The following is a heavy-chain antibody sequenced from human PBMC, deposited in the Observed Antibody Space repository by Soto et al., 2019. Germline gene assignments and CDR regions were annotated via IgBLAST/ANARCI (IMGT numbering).Heavy chain of an antibody. CDR2: VYATGTS. CDR3: VRDGSKTLRDCFDP. V-gene: IGHV4-4*07. J-gene: IGHJ5*02. CDR1: GGSMSNFY. Sequence: QVQVQESGPGLVKPSETLSLTCSVSGGSMSNFYWSWIRKTAGKGLEWMGRVYATGTSDYNPSLRSRIAMSVDISKKTFSLRLRSVTAADTGVYYCVRDGSKTLRDCFDPWGQGILVTVSS. D-gene: IGHD4-17*01.